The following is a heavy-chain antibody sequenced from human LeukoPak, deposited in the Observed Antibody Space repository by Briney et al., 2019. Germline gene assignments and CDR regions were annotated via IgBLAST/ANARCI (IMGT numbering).Heavy chain of an antibody. Sequence: ASVKVSCKAFGYTFTSYYMHWVRQAPGQGLEWMGIINPSGGSTSYAQKFQGRVTMTRDTSTSTVYMELSSLRSEDTAVYYCARDYYDFWSGYYIDYYYYMDVWGKGTTVTVSS. CDR2: INPSGGST. CDR3: ARDYYDFWSGYYIDYYYYMDV. D-gene: IGHD3-3*01. J-gene: IGHJ6*03. V-gene: IGHV1-46*01. CDR1: GYTFTSYY.